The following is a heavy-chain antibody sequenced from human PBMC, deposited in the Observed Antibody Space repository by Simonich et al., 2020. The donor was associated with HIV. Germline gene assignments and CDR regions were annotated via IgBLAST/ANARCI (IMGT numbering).Heavy chain of an antibody. Sequence: QVQLQQWGAGLLKPSETLSLTCAVYGGSFSGYYWSWIRQPPGKGLEGIGEIKQSGSTNDNPTLKSRVTISVDTSKNQFSLKLRSVTAADTAVYYCARRGPRYYDSSGYYSRWGQGTLVTVSS. CDR2: IKQSGST. V-gene: IGHV4-34*01. J-gene: IGHJ4*02. CDR3: ARRGPRYYDSSGYYSR. CDR1: GGSFSGYY. D-gene: IGHD3-22*01.